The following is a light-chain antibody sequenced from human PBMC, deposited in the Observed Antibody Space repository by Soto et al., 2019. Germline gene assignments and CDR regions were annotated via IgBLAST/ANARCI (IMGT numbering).Light chain of an antibody. V-gene: IGKV3-15*01. J-gene: IGKJ1*01. CDR2: GAS. CDR3: QQYYNWPRAWT. CDR1: QSVGND. Sequence: DIVMTQSPASLSVSPGEGVTLSCRASQSVGNDLAWYQQIAGQAPRLLIYGASTRATGVPARFTGSGSGTDVTLTIGSLQAEDFGVFYWQQYYNWPRAWTLGQGTRVDIK.